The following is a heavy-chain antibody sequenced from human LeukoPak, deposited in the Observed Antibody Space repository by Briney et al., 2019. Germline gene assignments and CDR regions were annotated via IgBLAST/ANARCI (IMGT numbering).Heavy chain of an antibody. CDR1: GFTFSNAW. J-gene: IGHJ4*02. V-gene: IGHV3-15*01. CDR3: TTSGGTTTRFVDY. CDR2: IISKVDGGTT. D-gene: IGHD2/OR15-2a*01. Sequence: GGSLRLSCAASGFTFSNAWMSWVRQAPGKGLEWVGRIISKVDGGTTDYAAPVKGRFTISRDDSKNTVYLQMNSLKTEDTAVYYCTTSGGTTTRFVDYWGQGNLVSVSP.